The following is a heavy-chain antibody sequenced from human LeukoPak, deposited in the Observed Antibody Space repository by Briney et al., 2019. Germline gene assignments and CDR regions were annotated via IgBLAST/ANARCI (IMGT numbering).Heavy chain of an antibody. CDR2: INPDNGVT. Sequence: ASVKVSCKASGYTFTGYYIHWVRQAPGQGLEWMGWINPDNGVTNYAQKFQGRVTITRDTSISTAYMELSRLRSDDTAVYYCARGSSSSQPLYYYYYYMDVWGKGTTVTVSS. J-gene: IGHJ6*03. D-gene: IGHD6-6*01. CDR3: ARGSSSSQPLYYYYYYMDV. V-gene: IGHV1-2*02. CDR1: GYTFTGYY.